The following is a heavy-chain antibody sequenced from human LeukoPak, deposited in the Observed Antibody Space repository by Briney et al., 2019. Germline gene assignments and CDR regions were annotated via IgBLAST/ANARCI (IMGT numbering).Heavy chain of an antibody. Sequence: SETLSLTCTISGGSISSYYWSWIRQPAGKGLEWIGRIHTSGSTNYNPSLKSRVTMSVDTSKNQFSLKLSSVTAADTAVYYCAGGYYYGSGSYSYMDVWGKGTTVTISS. CDR3: AGGYYYGSGSYSYMDV. CDR1: GGSISSYY. V-gene: IGHV4-4*07. CDR2: IHTSGST. D-gene: IGHD3-10*01. J-gene: IGHJ6*03.